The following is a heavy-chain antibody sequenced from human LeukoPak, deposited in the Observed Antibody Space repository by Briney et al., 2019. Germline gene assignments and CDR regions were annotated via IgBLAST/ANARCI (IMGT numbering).Heavy chain of an antibody. J-gene: IGHJ4*02. CDR1: GGSISRSSYY. D-gene: IGHD3-9*01. V-gene: IGHV4-39*01. Sequence: PSETLSLTCTVAGGSISRSSYYWGWIRQPPGKGLEWIGSICYSGSTYYNASLKSRVTISVDTSKNQFSLKLSSVPAADTAVYYCARHRSSFDWLFFEFDYWGQGTLVTVSS. CDR2: ICYSGST. CDR3: ARHRSSFDWLFFEFDY.